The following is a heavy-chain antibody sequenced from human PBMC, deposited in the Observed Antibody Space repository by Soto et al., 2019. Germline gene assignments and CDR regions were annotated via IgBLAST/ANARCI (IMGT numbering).Heavy chain of an antibody. D-gene: IGHD1-26*01. Sequence: EVQLVESGGGLVQPGRSLRLSCSASGFMFVDYAMHWVRQAPGQGLEWVSGISWNGEKIGYADSMKGRFIISRDNTKKSLYLHLNSLRLEDTALYYCAKAQSSGSSYYGFDVWGQGTTVTVS. J-gene: IGHJ6*02. V-gene: IGHV3-9*01. CDR2: ISWNGEKI. CDR1: GFMFVDYA. CDR3: AKAQSSGSSYYGFDV.